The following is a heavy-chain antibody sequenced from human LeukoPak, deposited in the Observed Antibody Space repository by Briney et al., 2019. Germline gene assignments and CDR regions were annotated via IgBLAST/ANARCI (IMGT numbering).Heavy chain of an antibody. CDR3: ARVPGCSSTSCYTGIWFDP. V-gene: IGHV3-11*01. CDR2: ISSSGSTI. CDR1: GFTFSDYY. D-gene: IGHD2-2*02. Sequence: GGSLRLPCAASGFTFSDYYMSWIRQAPGKGLEWVSYISSSGSTIYYADSVKGRFTISRDNAKNSLYLQMNSLRAEDTAVYYCARVPGCSSTSCYTGIWFDPWGQGTLVTVSS. J-gene: IGHJ5*02.